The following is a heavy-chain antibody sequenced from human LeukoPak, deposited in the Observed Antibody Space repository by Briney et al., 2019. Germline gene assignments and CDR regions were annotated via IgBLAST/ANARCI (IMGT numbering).Heavy chain of an antibody. Sequence: ASVKVSCKASGYTFTGYYMHWVRQAPGQGLEWMGWINPSGGGTNYAQKFQDRVTMTRDTSISTVYMELSRLRSDDTAVYYCGRDYYDSSGDGAFDIWGQGTMVTVSS. J-gene: IGHJ3*02. D-gene: IGHD3-22*01. CDR2: INPSGGGT. CDR3: GRDYYDSSGDGAFDI. V-gene: IGHV1-2*02. CDR1: GYTFTGYY.